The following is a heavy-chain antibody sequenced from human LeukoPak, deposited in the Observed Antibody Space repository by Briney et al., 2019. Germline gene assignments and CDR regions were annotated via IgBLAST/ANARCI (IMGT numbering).Heavy chain of an antibody. V-gene: IGHV4-34*01. J-gene: IGHJ4*02. CDR3: ARGRDGIVGATDFDY. D-gene: IGHD1-26*01. CDR1: GGSFSGYY. Sequence: PSETLSLTCAVYGGSFSGYYWSWIRQPPGKGLEWIGEINHSGSTNYNPSLKSRVTISVDTSKNQFSLKLSSVTAADTAVYYCARGRDGIVGATDFDYWGQGTLVTVSS. CDR2: INHSGST.